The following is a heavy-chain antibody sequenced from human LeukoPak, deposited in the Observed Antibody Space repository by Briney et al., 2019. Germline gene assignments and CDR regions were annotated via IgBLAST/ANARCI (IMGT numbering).Heavy chain of an antibody. CDR3: ARDEAAAGTIYYYYYMDV. CDR1: GFTFSSYG. Sequence: GGSLRLSCAASGFTFSSYGMSWVRQAPGKGLEWVSAISGSGGSTYYADSVKGRFTISRDNAKNSLYLQMNSLRAEDTAVYYCARDEAAAGTIYYYYYMDVWGKGTTVTVSS. CDR2: ISGSGGST. V-gene: IGHV3-23*01. J-gene: IGHJ6*03. D-gene: IGHD6-13*01.